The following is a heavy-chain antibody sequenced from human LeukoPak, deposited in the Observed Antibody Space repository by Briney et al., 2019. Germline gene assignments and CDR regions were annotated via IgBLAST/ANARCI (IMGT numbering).Heavy chain of an antibody. CDR3: ARVRYDYVRGNLHYYYYMDV. J-gene: IGHJ6*03. Sequence: GASVKVSCTASGYTFTGYYMHWVRQAPGQGLEWMGWINPNSGGTNYAQKFQGRVTMTRDTSISTAYMELSRLRSDDTAVYYCARVRYDYVRGNLHYYYYMDVWGKGTTVTISS. V-gene: IGHV1-2*02. CDR2: INPNSGGT. CDR1: GYTFTGYY. D-gene: IGHD3-16*01.